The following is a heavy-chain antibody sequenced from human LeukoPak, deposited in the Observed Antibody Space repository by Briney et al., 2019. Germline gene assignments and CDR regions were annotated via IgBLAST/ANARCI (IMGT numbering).Heavy chain of an antibody. D-gene: IGHD5-12*01. J-gene: IGHJ4*02. V-gene: IGHV4-38-2*02. Sequence: SETLSLTCTVSGYSISSGYYWGWIRQPPGKGLEWIESIYHSGSTYYNPSLKSRVTISVDTSKNQFSLKLSSVTAADTAVYYCARDVRDIVATITFDYWGQGTLVTVSS. CDR3: ARDVRDIVATITFDY. CDR2: IYHSGST. CDR1: GYSISSGYY.